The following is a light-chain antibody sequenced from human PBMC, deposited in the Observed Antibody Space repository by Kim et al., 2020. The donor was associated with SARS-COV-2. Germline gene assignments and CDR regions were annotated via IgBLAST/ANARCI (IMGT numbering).Light chain of an antibody. V-gene: IGKV3D-15*01. CDR2: GAS. CDR3: QQYNNWPYT. Sequence: EIVMTQSPATLSVSPGERATLSCRASQSVSSSLAWYQQKPGQAPRLLIYGASTRATDIPDRFSGSGSGTEFTLTISSLQSEDFAVYYCQQYNNWPYTFGQGTKLEI. J-gene: IGKJ2*01. CDR1: QSVSSS.